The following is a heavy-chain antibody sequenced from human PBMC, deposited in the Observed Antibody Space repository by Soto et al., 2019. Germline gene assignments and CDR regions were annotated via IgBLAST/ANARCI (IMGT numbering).Heavy chain of an antibody. J-gene: IGHJ4*02. V-gene: IGHV4-59*08. D-gene: IGHD6-13*01. CDR2: IYYSGST. CDR3: ARHIGYSSSHYFDY. CDR1: GGSISSYY. Sequence: PSGTPYLTSTVCGGSISSYYGSWIQQTPGKGLEWIGYIYYSGSTNYNPSLKSRVTISVDTSKNQFSLKLSSVTAADTAVYYCARHIGYSSSHYFDYWGQGTLVTVSS.